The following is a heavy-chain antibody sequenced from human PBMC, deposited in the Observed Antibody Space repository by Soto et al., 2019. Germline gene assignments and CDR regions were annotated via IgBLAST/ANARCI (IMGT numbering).Heavy chain of an antibody. CDR3: VGDILGALDY. D-gene: IGHD1-26*01. V-gene: IGHV3-53*01. Sequence: GGSLRLSCAASGFTVSGNHMSWIRQAPGKGLEWVSVSYSGGNVNYAAPVKGRFSISRDDSKNTLYLQMNSLRAEDTAVYYCVGDILGALDYWGQGILVTVSS. CDR1: GFTVSGNH. CDR2: SYSGGNV. J-gene: IGHJ4*02.